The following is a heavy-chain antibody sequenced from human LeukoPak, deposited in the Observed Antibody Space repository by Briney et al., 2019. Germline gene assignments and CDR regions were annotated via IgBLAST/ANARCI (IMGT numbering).Heavy chain of an antibody. Sequence: PSETLSLTCAVSGGSFSGYYWNWIRQSPGKGLEWIGEINHSGNTNYNPSLKSRITISVDTSKNQFSLKLSSVTAADTAVYFCAAQYSGYVRLDYRGQGTLVTVSS. J-gene: IGHJ4*02. CDR3: AAQYSGYVRLDY. CDR2: INHSGNT. D-gene: IGHD5-12*01. CDR1: GGSFSGYY. V-gene: IGHV4-34*01.